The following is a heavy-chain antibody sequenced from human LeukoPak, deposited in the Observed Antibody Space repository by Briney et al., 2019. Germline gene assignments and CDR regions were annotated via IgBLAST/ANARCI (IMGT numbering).Heavy chain of an antibody. CDR2: ISYDGSNK. J-gene: IGHJ4*02. V-gene: IGHV3-30-3*01. D-gene: IGHD3-22*01. CDR1: GFTFRSYA. CDR3: AGNTYYYDSSGLN. Sequence: PGGSLRLSCAASGFTFRSYAMHWVRQAPGKGLEGVAVISYDGSNKYYADSVKGRFTISRDHSKNTLYLQMNSLRAQDKAVSNCAGNTYYYDSSGLNWGQGTLVTDSS.